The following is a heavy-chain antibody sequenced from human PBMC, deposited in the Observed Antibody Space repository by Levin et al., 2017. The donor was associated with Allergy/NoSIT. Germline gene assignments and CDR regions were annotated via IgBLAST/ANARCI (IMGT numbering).Heavy chain of an antibody. J-gene: IGHJ3*02. CDR2: INPKTGGT. Sequence: ASVKVSCKASGYTFSDYSMHWVRQAPGQGLEWMGWINPKTGGTNHAQKFQGRVTMTRDTSISTAYMELSRLRSDDTAVYYCARDFTRPNGAFDIWGQGTMVSVSS. V-gene: IGHV1-2*02. D-gene: IGHD2-8*01. CDR3: ARDFTRPNGAFDI. CDR1: GYTFSDYS.